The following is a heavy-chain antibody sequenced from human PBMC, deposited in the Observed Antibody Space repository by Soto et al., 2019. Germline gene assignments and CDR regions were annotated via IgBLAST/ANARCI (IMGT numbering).Heavy chain of an antibody. V-gene: IGHV4-30-4*01. D-gene: IGHD1-26*01. CDR2: TQYSGST. J-gene: IGHJ6*02. Sequence: SETLSLTCTVSGASISSDDYYWTWIRQPPGKGLEWIGNTQYSGSTYYNPSLKSRVTISVDTSKNQFSLKLTSVTAADTAVYYCARDRPAFKSFGSCMDVWGQGTTVTVSS. CDR3: ARDRPAFKSFGSCMDV. CDR1: GASISSDDYY.